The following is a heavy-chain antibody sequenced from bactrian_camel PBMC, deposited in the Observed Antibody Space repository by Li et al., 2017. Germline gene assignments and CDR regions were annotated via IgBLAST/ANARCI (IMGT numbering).Heavy chain of an antibody. Sequence: HVQLVESGGGLVQPGESLRLSCAASGFTNRPYYMIWVRQAPGKGLEWVSSISSDGSDTYYSDFVKGRFTISRDNAKNTLYLQMNSLTLEDTAMYYCAADEVCYSGSWRAINWGQGTQVTVS. V-gene: IGHV3-2*01. J-gene: IGHJ4*01. CDR1: GFTNRPYY. D-gene: IGHD3*01. CDR2: ISSDGSDT. CDR3: AADEVCYSGSWRAIN.